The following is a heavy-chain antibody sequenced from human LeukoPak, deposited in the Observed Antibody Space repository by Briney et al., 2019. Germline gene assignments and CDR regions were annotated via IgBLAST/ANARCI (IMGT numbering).Heavy chain of an antibody. V-gene: IGHV3-66*01. CDR1: GFTVSSNY. CDR2: IYSDGST. Sequence: GSLRLSCAASGFTVSSNYMSWVRQAPGKGLEWVSVIYSDGSTYYADSVKGRFTISRDNSKNTLYLQMNSLRAEDTAVYYCARSLLGYSYVLDYWGQGTLVTVSS. J-gene: IGHJ4*02. D-gene: IGHD5-18*01. CDR3: ARSLLGYSYVLDY.